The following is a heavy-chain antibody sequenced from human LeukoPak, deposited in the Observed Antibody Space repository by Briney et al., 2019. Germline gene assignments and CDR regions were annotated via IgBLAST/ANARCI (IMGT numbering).Heavy chain of an antibody. V-gene: IGHV4-59*01. CDR2: IYYSGST. CDR1: GGSIRSYY. CDR3: AREGEYYSESGNLVDASDV. J-gene: IGHJ3*01. Sequence: SQTLSLTCTVSGGSIRSYYWSWIRQPPGKGLEGSGNIYYSGSTNYNPTLRSRVTISVDTSKKQFSLKLSSVTAADTAVYYGAREGEYYSESGNLVDASDVWGQGTMVTVTA. D-gene: IGHD3-10*01.